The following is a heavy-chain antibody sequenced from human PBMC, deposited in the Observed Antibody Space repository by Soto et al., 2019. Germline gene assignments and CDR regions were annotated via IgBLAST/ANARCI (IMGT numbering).Heavy chain of an antibody. J-gene: IGHJ4*02. V-gene: IGHV3-23*01. CDR2: ISGSGGST. CDR3: AKSPVYGGNSPYYFDY. Sequence: PGGSLRLSCAASGFTFSSYAMSWVRQAPGKGLEWVSAISGSGGSTYYADSVKGRFTISRDNSKNTLYLQMNSLRAEDTAVYYCAKSPVYGGNSPYYFDYWGQGTLVTVSS. CDR1: GFTFSSYA. D-gene: IGHD2-21*02.